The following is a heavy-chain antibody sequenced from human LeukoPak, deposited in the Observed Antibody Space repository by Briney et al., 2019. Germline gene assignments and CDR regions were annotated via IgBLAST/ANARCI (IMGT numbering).Heavy chain of an antibody. CDR1: GFTFNSNA. Sequence: GGSLRLSCAASGFTFNSNAMNWVRQAPGKGLEWVSVISGDGETPYYADFVKGRFTISRDNSKNTLYLQMNSLRAEDTAVYYCARRATKTIFWSGYNDYWCQGTLVTVSS. J-gene: IGHJ4*02. D-gene: IGHD3-3*01. CDR3: ARRATKTIFWSGYNDY. CDR2: ISGDGETP. V-gene: IGHV3-23*01.